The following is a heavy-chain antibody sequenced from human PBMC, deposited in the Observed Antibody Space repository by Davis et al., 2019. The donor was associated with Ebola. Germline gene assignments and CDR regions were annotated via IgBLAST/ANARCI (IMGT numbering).Heavy chain of an antibody. J-gene: IGHJ5*02. CDR2: IVVGNGNT. D-gene: IGHD7-27*01. V-gene: IGHV1-58*01. Sequence: SVKVSCKPSGFTFTRSAVQWVRQARGQLLESIGWIVVGNGNTNYAQKFRERVTITRDMSTSTAYMELSSLISEDTAVYYCVAGGTGGADNWFDPWGQGTLVTVSS. CDR3: VAGGTGGADNWFDP. CDR1: GFTFTRSA.